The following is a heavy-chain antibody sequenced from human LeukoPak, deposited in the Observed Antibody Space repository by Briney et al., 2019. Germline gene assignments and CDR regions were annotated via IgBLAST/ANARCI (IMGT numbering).Heavy chain of an antibody. D-gene: IGHD1-1*01. CDR1: GFTFSSAA. CDR3: ARRVPGHIFDY. Sequence: GGSLRLSCAASGFTFSSAAMTWVRQAPGKGLEWVSLISPTGGNTFYADSVKGRFTISRDNAKNSLYLQMNSLRDEDTAVYYCARRVPGHIFDYWGQGTLVTVSS. V-gene: IGHV3-48*02. CDR2: ISPTGGNT. J-gene: IGHJ4*02.